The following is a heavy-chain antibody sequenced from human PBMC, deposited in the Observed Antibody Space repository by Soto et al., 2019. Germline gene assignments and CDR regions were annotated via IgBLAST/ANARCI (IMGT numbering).Heavy chain of an antibody. CDR3: ACVRWGVGYNWFHP. CDR1: GGSISSGAYY. Sequence: SETLSLTCTVSGGSISSGAYYWSWIRQHPGKGLEWIGNIYYRGSTNYNPSLKSRLTISVDTSKNQFSLKLTAVTAADMAMYYCACVRWGVGYNWFHPRGQGILVSVSS. J-gene: IGHJ5*02. V-gene: IGHV4-31*03. CDR2: IYYRGST. D-gene: IGHD3-10*02.